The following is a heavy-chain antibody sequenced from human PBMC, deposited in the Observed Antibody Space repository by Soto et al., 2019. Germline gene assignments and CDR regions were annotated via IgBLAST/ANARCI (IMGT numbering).Heavy chain of an antibody. CDR2: IYYSGST. J-gene: IGHJ6*02. D-gene: IGHD2-2*01. V-gene: IGHV4-30-4*01. CDR1: GGSISSGDYY. CDR3: ARGGAIVVVPAADPYYYYGMDV. Sequence: SETLSLTCTVSGGSISSGDYYWSWIRQPPGKGLEWIGYIYYSGSTYYNPSLKSRVTISVDTSKNQFSLKLSSVTAADTAVYYCARGGAIVVVPAADPYYYYGMDVWGQGTTVTVSS.